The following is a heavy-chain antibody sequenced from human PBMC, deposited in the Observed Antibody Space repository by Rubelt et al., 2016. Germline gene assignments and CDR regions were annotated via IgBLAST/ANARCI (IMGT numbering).Heavy chain of an antibody. D-gene: IGHD5-18*01. Sequence: QVQLQESGPGLVKPSETLSLTCTVSGASIRSSHWSWIRQSPGRGLEWIAYIYYSGSTSYNPSLKGRVTISMDTSKNQFSLKLSSVTATDTAVYYCARHSYGYLQPFRDFDYWGQGTLVTVSS. V-gene: IGHV4-59*08. CDR2: IYYSGST. CDR1: GASIRSSH. J-gene: IGHJ4*02. CDR3: ARHSYGYLQPFRDFDY.